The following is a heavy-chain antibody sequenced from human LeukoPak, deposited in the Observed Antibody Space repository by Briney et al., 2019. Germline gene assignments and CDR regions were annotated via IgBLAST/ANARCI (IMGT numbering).Heavy chain of an antibody. Sequence: GGSLRLSCAASGFTFSSYAMSWVRQAPGKGLEWVSAISGNGVSAYYADSVKGRFTISRDNSKNTLYLQMNSLRGEDTAVYYCAKDRSDYGGYPPGAFDTWGQGTMVTVSS. CDR3: AKDRSDYGGYPPGAFDT. V-gene: IGHV3-23*01. J-gene: IGHJ3*02. D-gene: IGHD4-17*01. CDR1: GFTFSSYA. CDR2: ISGNGVSA.